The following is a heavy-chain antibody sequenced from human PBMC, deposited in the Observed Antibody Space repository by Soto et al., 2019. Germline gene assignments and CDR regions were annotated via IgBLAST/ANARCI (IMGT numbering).Heavy chain of an antibody. CDR3: ARGPNPEYYYDSSGYYHFDY. J-gene: IGHJ4*02. V-gene: IGHV1-69*13. CDR2: IIPIFGTA. D-gene: IGHD3-22*01. CDR1: GGTFSSYA. Sequence: SVKVSCKASGGTFSSYAISWVRQAPGQGLEWMGGIIPIFGTANYAQKFQGRVTITADESTSTAYMELSSLRSEDTAVYYCARGPNPEYYYDSSGYYHFDYWGQGTLVTVSS.